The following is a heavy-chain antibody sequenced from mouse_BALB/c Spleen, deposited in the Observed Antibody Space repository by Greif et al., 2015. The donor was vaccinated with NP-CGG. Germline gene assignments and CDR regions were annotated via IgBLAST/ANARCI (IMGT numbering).Heavy chain of an antibody. Sequence: VQLQQSGAELARPGASVKLSCKASGYTFTSYWMQWVKQRPGQGLEWIGAIYPGDGDTRYTQKFKGKATLTADKSSSTAYMQLSSLASEDSAVYYCARRGSSYYFDYWGQGTTLTVSS. CDR2: IYPGDGDT. J-gene: IGHJ2*01. D-gene: IGHD1-1*01. CDR1: GYTFTSYW. V-gene: IGHV1-87*01. CDR3: ARRGSSYYFDY.